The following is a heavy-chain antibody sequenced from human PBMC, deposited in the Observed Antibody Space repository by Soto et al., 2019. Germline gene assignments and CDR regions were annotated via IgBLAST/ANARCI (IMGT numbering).Heavy chain of an antibody. D-gene: IGHD2-2*01. CDR3: ARDTGPRAAAIRGLGWFDH. CDR1: GFTFSGYW. V-gene: IGHV3-7*03. Sequence: GGSLRLSCAASGFTFSGYWMAWVRQAPGKGLEWVASIKQDESEKFYVDSVKGRFTISRDNAKKTVYLQMNGLRAEDTAVYYCARDTGPRAAAIRGLGWFDHWGQGTLVTVSS. CDR2: IKQDESEK. J-gene: IGHJ5*02.